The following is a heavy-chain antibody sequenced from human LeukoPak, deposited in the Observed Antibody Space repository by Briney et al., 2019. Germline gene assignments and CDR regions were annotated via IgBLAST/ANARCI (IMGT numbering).Heavy chain of an antibody. Sequence: PSETLSLTCSVSGASISSNSYYWGWIRQPPGKGLEWIGSISYTGSTYYNPSLKSRVTMSVDTSKNQFSLKLNSVTAADTAMYYCAGTYYYALGVWGQGTMVTVSS. D-gene: IGHD3-10*01. CDR1: GASISSNSYY. V-gene: IGHV4-39*07. CDR2: ISYTGST. J-gene: IGHJ3*01. CDR3: AGTYYYALGV.